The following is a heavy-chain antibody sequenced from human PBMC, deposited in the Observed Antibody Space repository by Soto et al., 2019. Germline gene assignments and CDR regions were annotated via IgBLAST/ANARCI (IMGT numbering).Heavy chain of an antibody. CDR1: GGSFSGYY. V-gene: IGHV4-34*01. CDR2: INHSGST. D-gene: IGHD3-10*01. CDR3: ARGPDGSGTTTDY. Sequence: QVQLQQWGAGLLKPSETLSLTCAVYGGSFSGYYWSWIRQPPGKGLEWIGEINHSGSTNYNPSLKSRVTISVDTSKNQFSLKLSSVTAADTAVYYCARGPDGSGTTTDYWGQGTLVTVSS. J-gene: IGHJ4*02.